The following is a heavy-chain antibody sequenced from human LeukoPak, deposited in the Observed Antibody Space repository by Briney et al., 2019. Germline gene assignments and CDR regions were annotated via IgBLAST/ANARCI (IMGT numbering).Heavy chain of an antibody. Sequence: GGALRLSCLVSGFPFSTYVMHWVRQAPGKGLEYVSAISSNGDNTYYADSVKGRFTISRDNSKNTLYLQMSSLRADDTAVYYCVRGTGYWGQGTLVTVSS. J-gene: IGHJ4*02. V-gene: IGHV3-64D*06. CDR2: ISSNGDNT. CDR3: VRGTGY. CDR1: GFPFSTYV.